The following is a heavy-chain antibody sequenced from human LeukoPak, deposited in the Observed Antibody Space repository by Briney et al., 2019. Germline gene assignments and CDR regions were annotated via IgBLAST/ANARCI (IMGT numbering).Heavy chain of an antibody. J-gene: IGHJ5*02. CDR3: ARHRSRKGVVIMNSGENWFDP. V-gene: IGHV1-69*05. CDR2: IIPIFGTA. CDR1: GGTFSSYA. D-gene: IGHD3-3*01. Sequence: AASVKVSCKASGGTFSSYAISWVRQAPGQGLEWMGRIIPIFGTANYAQKFQGRVTITTDESTSTAYMELSSLRSEDTAVYYCARHRSRKGVVIMNSGENWFDPWGQGTLVTVSS.